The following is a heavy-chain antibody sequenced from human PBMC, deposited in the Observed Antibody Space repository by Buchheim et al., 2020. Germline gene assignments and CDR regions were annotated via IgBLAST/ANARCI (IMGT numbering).Heavy chain of an antibody. D-gene: IGHD3-10*01. CDR2: IYRGGTT. CDR3: AKAVLIADYYYGMDV. Sequence: EVQVVESGGDLVQPGGSLRLSCAASGFTVSSNYMNWVRQAPGKGLEWVSIIYRGGTTYYADSVRGRFTISSDNSKNTLYLQMNSLRTEDTAVYYCAKAVLIADYYYGMDVWGPGTT. V-gene: IGHV3-66*02. J-gene: IGHJ6*02. CDR1: GFTVSSNY.